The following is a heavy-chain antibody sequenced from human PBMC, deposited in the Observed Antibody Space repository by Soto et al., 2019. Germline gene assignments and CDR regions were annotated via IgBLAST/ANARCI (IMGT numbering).Heavy chain of an antibody. D-gene: IGHD2-15*01. J-gene: IGHJ3*02. CDR2: ISGSGGST. Sequence: EVQLLESGGGLVQPGGSLRLSCAASGFTFSSYAMSWVRQAPGKGLEWVSAISGSGGSTYYADSVKGRFTISRDNSKNTVYLQMASLRAEYTAVYYCSKYWYGCYLQDAFDIWGQGTMVTVSS. CDR1: GFTFSSYA. CDR3: SKYWYGCYLQDAFDI. V-gene: IGHV3-23*01.